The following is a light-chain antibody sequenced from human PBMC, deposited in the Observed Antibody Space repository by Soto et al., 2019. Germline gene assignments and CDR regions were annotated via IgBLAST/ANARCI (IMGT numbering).Light chain of an antibody. CDR3: QHQRT. CDR2: GAS. CDR1: QSVSSN. Sequence: EIVMTQSPATLSVSPGERATLSCRASQSVSSNLAWYQQKPGQAPRLLIYGASTRATGIPARFSGSGSGTEFTLTISSPQSEDFAVYYCQHQRTFGQGTKVEIK. J-gene: IGKJ1*01. V-gene: IGKV3-15*01.